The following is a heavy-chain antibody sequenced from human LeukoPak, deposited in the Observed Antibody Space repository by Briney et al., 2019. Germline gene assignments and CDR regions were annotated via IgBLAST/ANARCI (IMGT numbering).Heavy chain of an antibody. CDR3: AREGRLRSNWFDP. V-gene: IGHV1-69*05. D-gene: IGHD3-16*01. J-gene: IGHJ5*02. CDR2: IIPIFGTA. CDR1: GGTFSSYA. Sequence: SSVKVSCKASGGTFSSYAISWVRQAPGQGLEWMGRIIPIFGTANYAQKFQGRVTITTDESTSTAYMELSSLRSEDTAVYYCAREGRLRSNWFDPWGQGTLVTVSS.